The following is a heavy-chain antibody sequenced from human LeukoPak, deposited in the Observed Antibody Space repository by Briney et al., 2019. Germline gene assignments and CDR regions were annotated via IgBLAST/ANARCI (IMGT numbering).Heavy chain of an antibody. J-gene: IGHJ1*01. CDR1: GYSFTSYW. Sequence: GESLKISCKGSGYSFTSYWIGWVRQMPGKGLEWMGIIYPGDSDTRYSPSFQGQVTISADKSISTAYLQWSSLKASDTAMYYCATRLGYSSGWYDFQRWGQGTLVTVSS. V-gene: IGHV5-51*01. CDR2: IYPGDSDT. D-gene: IGHD6-19*01. CDR3: ATRLGYSSGWYDFQR.